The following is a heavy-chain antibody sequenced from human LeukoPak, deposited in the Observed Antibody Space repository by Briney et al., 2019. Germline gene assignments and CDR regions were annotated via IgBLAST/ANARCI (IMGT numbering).Heavy chain of an antibody. CDR3: AREALIGPIPPIFGVVIYYYGMDV. D-gene: IGHD3-3*01. CDR2: ISYDGSNK. V-gene: IGHV3-30-3*01. CDR1: GFTFSSYA. Sequence: PGGSLRLSCAASGFTFSSYAMHWVRQAPGKGLEWVAVISYDGSNKYYADSVKGRFTISRDNSKNTLYLQMNSLRAEDTAVYYCAREALIGPIPPIFGVVIYYYGMDVWGQGTTVTVSS. J-gene: IGHJ6*02.